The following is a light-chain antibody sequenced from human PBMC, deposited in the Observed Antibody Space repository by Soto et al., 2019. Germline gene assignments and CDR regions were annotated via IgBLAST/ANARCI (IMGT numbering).Light chain of an antibody. CDR2: DVS. J-gene: IGLJ2*01. Sequence: QSALPQPASLSGSPGQSITISCTGTSSDVGGYNYVSWYQQHPGKAPKLMIFDVSNRPSGVSNRFSGSKSGNTAYLTISGLQAEDEADYYCSSYTSSNTVGVIFGGGTQLTVL. CDR1: SSDVGGYNY. V-gene: IGLV2-14*01. CDR3: SSYTSSNTVGVI.